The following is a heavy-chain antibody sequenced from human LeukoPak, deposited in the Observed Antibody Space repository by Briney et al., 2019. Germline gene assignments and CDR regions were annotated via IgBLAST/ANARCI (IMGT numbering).Heavy chain of an antibody. D-gene: IGHD6-13*01. CDR1: GGSISSYY. CDR2: IYYSGST. CDR3: ARDYIAAAGSRYYYYGMDV. V-gene: IGHV4-59*01. J-gene: IGHJ6*02. Sequence: SETLSLTCSVSGGSISSYYWSWIRHPPGKGREWIGYIYYSGSTNYNPSLKSRVTIPVDTSKNQFSLKLSSVTAADTAVYYCARDYIAAAGSRYYYYGMDVWGQGTTVTVSS.